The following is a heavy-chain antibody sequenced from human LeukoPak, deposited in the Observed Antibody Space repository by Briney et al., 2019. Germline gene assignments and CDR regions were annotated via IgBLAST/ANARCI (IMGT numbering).Heavy chain of an antibody. CDR3: ARQTASGWYPFDH. CDR2: IYDSGST. D-gene: IGHD6-19*01. CDR1: GGSISISF. J-gene: IGHJ4*02. V-gene: IGHV4-59*08. Sequence: SDSLSLTCTDSGGSISISFWSWIRQPPGKGLEWIGYIYDSGSTNYNPSLKSRVTMSIDTSKNQFSLKLSSVTAADTAVYYCARQTASGWYPFDHWGQGTLVTVPS.